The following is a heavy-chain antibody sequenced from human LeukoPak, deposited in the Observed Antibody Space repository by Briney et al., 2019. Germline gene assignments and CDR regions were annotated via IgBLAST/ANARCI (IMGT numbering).Heavy chain of an antibody. J-gene: IGHJ6*02. Sequence: ASVKVSCQASRYTFTSYYMHWVRQAPGQGLEWMGIINPSGGSTRYAQKFQGRVTMTSDTPTSTVYIELSSLRSEDTAVYYCARDRLLRLQYGMEVWGQGTTVTVSS. CDR3: ARDRLLRLQYGMEV. V-gene: IGHV1-46*01. CDR1: RYTFTSYY. D-gene: IGHD2/OR15-2a*01. CDR2: INPSGGST.